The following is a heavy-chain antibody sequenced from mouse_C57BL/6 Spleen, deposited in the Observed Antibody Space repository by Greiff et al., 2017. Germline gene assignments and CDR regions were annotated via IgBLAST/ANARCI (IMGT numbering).Heavy chain of an antibody. CDR3: ARGGYGSGVRDV. CDR2: ISYDGSN. J-gene: IGHJ1*03. Sequence: DVKLQESGPGLVKPSQSLSLTCSVTGYSITSGYYWNRIRQFPGNKLEWMGYISYDGSNNYNPSLKNRISITHDTSKNQFFLKLNSVTTEDTATYYCARGGYGSGVRDVWGTGTTVTVSS. V-gene: IGHV3-6*01. CDR1: GYSITSGYY. D-gene: IGHD1-1*01.